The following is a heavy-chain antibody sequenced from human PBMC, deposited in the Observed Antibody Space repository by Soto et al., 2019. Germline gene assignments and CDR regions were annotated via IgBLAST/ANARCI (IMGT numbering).Heavy chain of an antibody. V-gene: IGHV3-30*18. CDR1: GFTFSSYG. Sequence: GGSLRLSCAASGFTFSSYGMHWVRQAPGKGLEWVAVISYDGSNKYYADSVKGRFTISRDNSKNTLYLQMNSLRAEDTAVYYCAKDWQEGTMVRGVIIFPNWFDPWGQGT. CDR2: ISYDGSNK. CDR3: AKDWQEGTMVRGVIIFPNWFDP. D-gene: IGHD3-10*01. J-gene: IGHJ5*02.